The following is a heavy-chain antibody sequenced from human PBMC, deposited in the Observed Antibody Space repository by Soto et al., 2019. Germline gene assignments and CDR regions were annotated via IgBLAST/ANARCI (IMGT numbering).Heavy chain of an antibody. CDR1: GVPFSSYA. V-gene: IGHV3-23*01. Sequence: GGSLRLSCVASGVPFSSYAMTWVRQAPGKGLEWVSGISGSGATTSYADSVKGRFTVSRDNSKNTLYLQMNSLRVEDTAVYHCAKLRYFDWSSYNWFEYWGQGTPVTVSS. J-gene: IGHJ5*01. CDR3: AKLRYFDWSSYNWFEY. CDR2: ISGSGATT. D-gene: IGHD3-9*01.